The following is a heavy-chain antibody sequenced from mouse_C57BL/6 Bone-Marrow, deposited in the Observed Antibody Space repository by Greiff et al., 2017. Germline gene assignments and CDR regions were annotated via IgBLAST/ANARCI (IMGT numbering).Heavy chain of an antibody. CDR3: ANIYYDGYYAMDY. Sequence: QVQLQQSGAELARPGASVKMSCKASGYTFTSYTMHWVKQRPGQGLEWIGYINPSSGYTKYNQKFKDKATLTADKSSSTAYMQLSSLTSEDSAVYYCANIYYDGYYAMDYWGQGTSVTVSS. J-gene: IGHJ4*01. V-gene: IGHV1-4*01. D-gene: IGHD2-4*01. CDR1: GYTFTSYT. CDR2: INPSSGYT.